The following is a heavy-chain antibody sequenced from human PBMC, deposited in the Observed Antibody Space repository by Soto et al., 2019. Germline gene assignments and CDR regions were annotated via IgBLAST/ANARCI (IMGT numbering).Heavy chain of an antibody. D-gene: IGHD1-26*01. CDR2: IPGRGSTT. J-gene: IGHJ4*02. CDR1: GFTVSNPV. Sequence: GESLRLACEASGFTVSNPVVRWDSQAPGEWMEWVSGIPGRGSTTYYADSVTGRFTVSRDNSTNTLYLQMTSLRGDDTAVYYCARAVVGATNRPLDYWGQGTLVTVSS. CDR3: ARAVVGATNRPLDY. V-gene: IGHV3-23*01.